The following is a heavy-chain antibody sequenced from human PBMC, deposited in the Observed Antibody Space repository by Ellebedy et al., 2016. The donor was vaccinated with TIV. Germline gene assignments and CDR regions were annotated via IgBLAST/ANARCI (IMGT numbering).Heavy chain of an antibody. D-gene: IGHD2-2*02. Sequence: PGGSLRLSCEVSGFMFSTFWMSWVRQAPGKGLEWVANIKEDGSAKYYVDSVKGRFTISRDNAKNSLYLQMNGLRAEDTAVYYCARLLVQYLNWFDPWGQGTLVTVSS. CDR2: IKEDGSAK. CDR1: GFMFSTFW. CDR3: ARLLVQYLNWFDP. J-gene: IGHJ5*02. V-gene: IGHV3-7*01.